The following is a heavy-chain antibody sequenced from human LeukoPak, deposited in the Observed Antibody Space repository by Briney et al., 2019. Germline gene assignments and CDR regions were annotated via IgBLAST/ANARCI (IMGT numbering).Heavy chain of an antibody. Sequence: GASVTVSFTASGGTFSSYAISWVRQAPGQGLEWMGGIIPIFGTANYAQKFQGRVTITADESTSTAYMELSSLRSEDTAVYYCARDQLLEPGYNWFDPWGQGTLVTVSS. CDR1: GGTFSSYA. CDR2: IIPIFGTA. CDR3: ARDQLLEPGYNWFDP. D-gene: IGHD2-2*01. J-gene: IGHJ5*02. V-gene: IGHV1-69*13.